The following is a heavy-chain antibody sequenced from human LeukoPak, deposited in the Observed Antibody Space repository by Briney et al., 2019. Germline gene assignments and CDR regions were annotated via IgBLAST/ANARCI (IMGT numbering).Heavy chain of an antibody. Sequence: GASLRLSCAASGFTFSSYSMNWVRQAPGKGLEWVSSISSSSSYIYYADSVKGRFTISRDNAKNSLYLQMNSLRAEDTAVYYCASGFDYYGSGSAGYWGQGTLVTVSS. V-gene: IGHV3-21*01. J-gene: IGHJ4*02. D-gene: IGHD3-10*01. CDR3: ASGFDYYGSGSAGY. CDR2: ISSSSSYI. CDR1: GFTFSSYS.